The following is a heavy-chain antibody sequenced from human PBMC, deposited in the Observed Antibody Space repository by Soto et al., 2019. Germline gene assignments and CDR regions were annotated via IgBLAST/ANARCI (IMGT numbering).Heavy chain of an antibody. J-gene: IGHJ3*02. Sequence: PGGSLRLSCAASGFTFSSYGMHWVRQAPGKGLEWVAVIWYDGSNKYYADSVKGRFTISRDNSKNTLYLQMNSLRAEDTAVYYCARDSGSMVRPGAFDIWGQGTMVTVSS. V-gene: IGHV3-33*01. D-gene: IGHD3-10*01. CDR2: IWYDGSNK. CDR1: GFTFSSYG. CDR3: ARDSGSMVRPGAFDI.